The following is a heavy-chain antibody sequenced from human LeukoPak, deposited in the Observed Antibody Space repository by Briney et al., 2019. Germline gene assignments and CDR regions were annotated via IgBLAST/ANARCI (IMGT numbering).Heavy chain of an antibody. Sequence: SETLSLTRTVSGGSISSYYWSWIRQPPGKGLEWIGYIYYSGSTNYNPSLKSRVTILVEASKNQFFFMLSSVTGADSTVFYCGRDGLRFLEWSYGMDVWGQGTTVTVS. CDR1: GGSISSYY. J-gene: IGHJ6*02. CDR3: GRDGLRFLEWSYGMDV. D-gene: IGHD3-3*01. CDR2: IYYSGST. V-gene: IGHV4-59*01.